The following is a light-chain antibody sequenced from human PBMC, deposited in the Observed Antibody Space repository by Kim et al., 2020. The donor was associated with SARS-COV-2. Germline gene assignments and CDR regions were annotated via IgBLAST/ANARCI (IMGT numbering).Light chain of an antibody. CDR1: RRVGTY. CDR3: QQAITLPPT. J-gene: IGKJ4*01. Sequence: IQMTQSPSSVSASVGDRVTISCRASRRVGTYLIWYQQSPGKVPKLLIHDASHLQGGVPSRFSGSGSGTDFTLTINNLQPEDSAVYYCQQAITLPPTFGGGTKVEIK. V-gene: IGKV1-12*01. CDR2: DAS.